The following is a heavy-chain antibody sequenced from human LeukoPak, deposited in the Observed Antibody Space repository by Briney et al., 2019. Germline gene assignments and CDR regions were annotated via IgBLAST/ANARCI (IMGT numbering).Heavy chain of an antibody. D-gene: IGHD5-24*01. CDR3: ARSTRDGYNHYHYYYMDV. CDR2: IYSGGHT. V-gene: IGHV3-53*01. Sequence: GGSLRLSCAASGFIVSSNYMNWVRQAPGKGLEWVSAIYSGGHTYYTDSVKGRFTISRDNSNNTLYLHMNSLRPDDTAVYYCARSTRDGYNHYHYYYMDVWGKGTTVTVSS. J-gene: IGHJ6*03. CDR1: GFIVSSNY.